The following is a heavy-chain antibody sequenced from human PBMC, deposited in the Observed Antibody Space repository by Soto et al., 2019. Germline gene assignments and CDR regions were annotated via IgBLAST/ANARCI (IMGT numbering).Heavy chain of an antibody. J-gene: IGHJ4*02. V-gene: IGHV3-23*01. D-gene: IGHD6-6*01. CDR2: ISGSGGST. CDR1: GFTFSSYA. Sequence: PGGSLRLSCAASGFTFSSYAMSWVRQAPGKGLEWVSAISGSGGSTYYADSVKGRFTISRDNSKNTLYLQMNSLRAEDTAAYYCAKDIVRAQASIAARRPLYFDYWGQGTLVTVSS. CDR3: AKDIVRAQASIAARRPLYFDY.